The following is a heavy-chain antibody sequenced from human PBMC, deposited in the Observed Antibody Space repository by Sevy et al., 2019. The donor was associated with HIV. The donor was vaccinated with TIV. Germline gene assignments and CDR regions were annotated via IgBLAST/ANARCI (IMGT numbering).Heavy chain of an antibody. Sequence: GGSLRLSCAASEFTFSDHYMSWIRQAPGKGLEWVSYISSSGSTINYADSVKGRFTISRDNAKNSLYLQMNSLRAEDTAVYYCARGADYYYYMDVWGKGTTVTVSS. CDR3: ARGADYYYYMDV. J-gene: IGHJ6*03. CDR1: EFTFSDHY. V-gene: IGHV3-11*01. CDR2: ISSSGSTI.